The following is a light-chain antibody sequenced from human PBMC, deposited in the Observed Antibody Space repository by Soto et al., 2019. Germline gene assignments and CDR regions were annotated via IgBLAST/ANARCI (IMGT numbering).Light chain of an antibody. CDR1: QSVLHSPTNNNY. J-gene: IGKJ1*01. CDR3: HQYYSIPRT. Sequence: DIVMTQSPDSLAVSLGERATINCKSSQSVLHSPTNNNYLAWYQKKPGQPPKLLIYWASTRESGVPDRFSGSASGTDFTLTINSLPAEDAAFYYCHQYYSIPRTFGQGTKVEIK. V-gene: IGKV4-1*01. CDR2: WAS.